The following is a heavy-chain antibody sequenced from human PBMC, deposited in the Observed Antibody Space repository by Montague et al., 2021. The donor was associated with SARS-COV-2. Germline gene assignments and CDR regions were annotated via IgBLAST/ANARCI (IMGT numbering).Heavy chain of an antibody. CDR2: IYYSGST. CDR3: ARHLPYSGSYNWFDP. V-gene: IGHV4-59*08. D-gene: IGHD1-26*01. CDR1: GGSISGYY. J-gene: IGHJ5*02. Sequence: SETLSLTCTVSGGSISGYYGSWIRQSPGKGLEWIGYIYYSGSTTYNPSLKNRVSISVDSAKRQFSLKLSAVTAADSAVYYCARHLPYSGSYNWFDPWGQGTLVTVSS.